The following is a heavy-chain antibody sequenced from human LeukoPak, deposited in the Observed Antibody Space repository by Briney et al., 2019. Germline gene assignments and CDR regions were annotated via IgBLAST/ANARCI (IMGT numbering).Heavy chain of an antibody. CDR3: AGGWLPDKNDF. CDR2: IYYSGST. Sequence: KSSETLSLTCIVSGGSISSSSYYWGWIRQPPGKGLEWIGSIYYSGSTYHNPSLKSRVTISADTSNNHFSLRLTSVTAADTAVYYCAGGWLPDKNDFWGQGTLVTVSA. J-gene: IGHJ4*02. D-gene: IGHD5-24*01. V-gene: IGHV4-39*07. CDR1: GGSISSSSYY.